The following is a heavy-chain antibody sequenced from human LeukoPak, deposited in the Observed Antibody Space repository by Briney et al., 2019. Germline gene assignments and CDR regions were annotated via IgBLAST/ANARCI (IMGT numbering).Heavy chain of an antibody. CDR3: AKSLDGYNLDY. D-gene: IGHD5-24*01. Sequence: PGGSLRLSCAASGFTFSTYVMTWVRQAPGKGLEWVSSISGSGGSTYYADSVKGRFTISRDNSRNTLYLQMDSLRAEDTAVYYCAKSLDGYNLDYLGQGTLVTVSS. V-gene: IGHV3-23*01. CDR1: GFTFSTYV. J-gene: IGHJ4*02. CDR2: ISGSGGST.